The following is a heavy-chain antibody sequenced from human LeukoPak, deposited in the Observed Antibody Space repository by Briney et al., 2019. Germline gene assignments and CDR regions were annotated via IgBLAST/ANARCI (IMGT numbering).Heavy chain of an antibody. J-gene: IGHJ6*02. V-gene: IGHV3-30*04. D-gene: IGHD6-25*01. Sequence: GGSLRLSCAASGFTFSSYAMHWVRQAPGKGLEWVGGISYDGSNKYYEDCVNSQLPISRDNRKTTLYVQMNSLRAEETAVYYCARAPEVGEQRLYYYGMDVWGQGTTVTVFS. CDR2: ISYDGSNK. CDR3: ARAPEVGEQRLYYYGMDV. CDR1: GFTFSSYA.